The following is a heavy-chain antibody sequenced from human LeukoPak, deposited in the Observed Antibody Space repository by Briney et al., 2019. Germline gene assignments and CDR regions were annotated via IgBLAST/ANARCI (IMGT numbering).Heavy chain of an antibody. V-gene: IGHV3-21*01. J-gene: IGHJ4*02. CDR3: ASHDYGDYKYFDC. CDR1: GFTFSSFS. CDR2: ISSGSSYI. D-gene: IGHD4-17*01. Sequence: GGSLRLSCAASGFTFSSFSMSWVRQAPGKGLEWVSCISSGSSYIYYADSVKGRFTISRDNAKNSLYLQMNSLRAEDTAVYYCASHDYGDYKYFDCWGQGTLVTVSS.